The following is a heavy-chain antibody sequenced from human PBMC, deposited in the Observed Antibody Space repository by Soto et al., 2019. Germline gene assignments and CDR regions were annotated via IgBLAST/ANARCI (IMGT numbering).Heavy chain of an antibody. CDR3: ARXLNSITIFGVVSTGFDY. CDR2: IYYSGST. CDR1: GGSISSSSYY. Sequence: SETLSLTCSVSGGSISSSSYYWGWIRQPPGKGLEWIGSIYYSGSTYYNPSLKSRVTISVDTSKNQFSLKLSSVTAADTAVYYCARXLNSITIFGVVSTGFDYWGQGTLVTVSS. J-gene: IGHJ4*02. V-gene: IGHV4-39*01. D-gene: IGHD3-3*01.